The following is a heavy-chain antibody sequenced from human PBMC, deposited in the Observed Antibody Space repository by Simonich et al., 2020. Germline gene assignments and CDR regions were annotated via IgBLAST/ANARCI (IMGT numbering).Heavy chain of an antibody. D-gene: IGHD6-6*01. CDR1: GYTFTSHY. CDR2: INPSGGST. J-gene: IGHJ4*02. CDR3: ARRHSSSRTFDY. V-gene: IGHV1-46*03. Sequence: QVQLVXSGAEVKKHGASVKXSCKASGYTFTSHYRHWVRQAPGQGLECVGIINPSGGSTSDAQKFQGRGTMTRDTSTSTVXMELSSLRSDDTXVYYCARRHSSSRTFDYWGQGTLVXVSS.